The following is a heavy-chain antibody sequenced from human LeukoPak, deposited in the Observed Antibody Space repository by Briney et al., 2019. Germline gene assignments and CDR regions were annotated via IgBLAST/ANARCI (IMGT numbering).Heavy chain of an antibody. CDR3: ARHQRPPYYFDY. CDR2: INHSGST. Sequence: PSETLSLTCAVYGGSFSGYYWSWIRQPPGKGLEWIGEINHSGSTNYNPSLKSRVTISVDTSKNQFSLKLSSVTAADTAVYYCARHQRPPYYFDYWGQGTLVTVSS. J-gene: IGHJ4*02. CDR1: GGSFSGYY. V-gene: IGHV4-34*01.